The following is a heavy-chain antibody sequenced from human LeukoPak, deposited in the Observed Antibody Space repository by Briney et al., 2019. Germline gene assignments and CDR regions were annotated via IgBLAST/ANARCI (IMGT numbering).Heavy chain of an antibody. CDR1: GWSFSGYY. CDR3: ARTSWGIDY. CDR2: INHSGST. J-gene: IGHJ4*02. Sequence: SETLSLTCAAYGWSFSGYYLSWIRQPPGKGLEWIGEINHSGSTNYDASLKSRDTISVDKSKYQFSLKLSSVTAADTAGYYCARTSWGIDYWGEETLVTIS. V-gene: IGHV4-34*01. D-gene: IGHD7-27*01.